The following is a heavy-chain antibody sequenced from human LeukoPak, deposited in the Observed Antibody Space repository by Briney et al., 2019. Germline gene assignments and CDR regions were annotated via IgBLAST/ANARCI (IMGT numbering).Heavy chain of an antibody. CDR3: ARDRVGYPKYYFDY. D-gene: IGHD5-12*01. CDR2: ISSSSSAI. CDR1: GFTVSSNH. Sequence: GGSLRLSCAASGFTVSSNHMNWVRQAPGKGLEWVSYISSSSSAIYYADSVKGRFTISRDNAKNSLYLQMNSLRDEDTAVYYCARDRVGYPKYYFDYWGQGTLVTVSS. J-gene: IGHJ4*02. V-gene: IGHV3-48*02.